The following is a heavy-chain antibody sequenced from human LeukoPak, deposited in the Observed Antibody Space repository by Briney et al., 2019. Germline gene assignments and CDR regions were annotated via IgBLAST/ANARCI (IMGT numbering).Heavy chain of an antibody. V-gene: IGHV5-51*01. CDR2: IYPGDSDA. CDR3: ARHPLIGTRGYTLDY. D-gene: IGHD3-22*01. J-gene: IGHJ4*02. CDR1: GYNFTTYW. Sequence: GESLRISCKASGYNFTTYWIGWVRQMPGKGLEWMGIIYPGDSDARYSPSFQGQVTISADKSISTAYLQWSSLKASDTAMYYCARHPLIGTRGYTLDYWGQGTLVTVSS.